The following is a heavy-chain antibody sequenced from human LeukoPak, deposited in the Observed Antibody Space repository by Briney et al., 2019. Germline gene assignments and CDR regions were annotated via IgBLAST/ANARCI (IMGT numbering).Heavy chain of an antibody. CDR1: GYTFTGYY. D-gene: IGHD6-13*01. V-gene: IGHV1-2*02. CDR3: ARECIAAAGPRGGNWFDP. J-gene: IGHJ5*02. CDR2: INPNGGGT. Sequence: ASVKVSCKASGYTFTGYYMHWVRQAPGQGLEWMGWINPNGGGTNYAQKFQGRVTMTRDTSISTAYMELSRLRSDDTAVYYCARECIAAAGPRGGNWFDPWGQGTLVTVSS.